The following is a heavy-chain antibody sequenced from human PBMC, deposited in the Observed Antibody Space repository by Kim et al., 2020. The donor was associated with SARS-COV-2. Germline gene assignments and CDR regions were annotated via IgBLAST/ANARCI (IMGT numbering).Heavy chain of an antibody. J-gene: IGHJ4*02. CDR1: GFTFSSYG. CDR2: IWYDGSNK. Sequence: GGSLRLSCAASGFTFSSYGMHWVRQAPGKGLEWVAVIWYDGSNKYYADSVKGRFTISRDNSKNTLYLQMNSLRAEDTAVYYCAGPGNYSLFDYWGQGTLVTVSS. D-gene: IGHD4-4*01. V-gene: IGHV3-33*01. CDR3: AGPGNYSLFDY.